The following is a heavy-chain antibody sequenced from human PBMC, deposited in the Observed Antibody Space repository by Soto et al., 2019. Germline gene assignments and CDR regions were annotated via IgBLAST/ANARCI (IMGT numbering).Heavy chain of an antibody. CDR2: VFYSGRS. CDR1: GGSINSPSHY. J-gene: IGHJ5*02. CDR3: AGQTFTLAAASFERRNWFDH. Sequence: PSLTLSLTCTACGGSINSPSHYWGWVRQPPGKGLEWIGSVFYSGRSYSTPSLKSRVTISVDTSKNQFSLSLTSVTVSDPAVYFCAGQTFTLAAASFERRNWFDHWAPGTLVTVSS. D-gene: IGHD6-25*01. V-gene: IGHV4-39*01.